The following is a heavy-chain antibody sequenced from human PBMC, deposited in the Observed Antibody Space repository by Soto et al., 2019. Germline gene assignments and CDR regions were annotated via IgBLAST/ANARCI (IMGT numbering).Heavy chain of an antibody. D-gene: IGHD2-8*01. CDR2: INPKSGGT. V-gene: IGHV1-2*04. CDR1: GYTFTGYY. CDR3: ARGDSTDCSNGVCSFFYNHDMDV. J-gene: IGHJ6*02. Sequence: ASVKVSCMASGYTFTGYYMHWVRQAPGQGLEWLGRINPKSGGTSTAQKFQGWVTMTTDTSISTASMELTRLTSDDTAIYYCARGDSTDCSNGVCSFFYNHDMDVWGQGTTVTVSS.